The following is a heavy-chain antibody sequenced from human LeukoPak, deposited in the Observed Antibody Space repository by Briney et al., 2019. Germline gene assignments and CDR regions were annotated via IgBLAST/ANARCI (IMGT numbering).Heavy chain of an antibody. Sequence: PGGPLRLSCAASGFTLGTYWMKWVRQAPGKGVEWVANIKQDASERNYVDSVKGRFTISRDNAKNSVYLQMNSRRAEDTAVYYCVRGWQLDYWGQGALVTVSS. D-gene: IGHD2-15*01. CDR2: IKQDASER. CDR1: GFTLGTYW. J-gene: IGHJ4*02. V-gene: IGHV3-7*01. CDR3: VRGWQLDY.